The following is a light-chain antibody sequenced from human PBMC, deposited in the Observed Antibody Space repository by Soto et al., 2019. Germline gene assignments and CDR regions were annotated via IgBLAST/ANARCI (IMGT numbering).Light chain of an antibody. V-gene: IGLV2-14*01. Sequence: QSDLTQPASGSGSPGQSITIPCTGTSRDCGTYNYVSWYQQQPGKATKLIIYEVSNRPSGVYNRFSGSKSGNTASLTISSLQAEDEADYYCSSYKSSTNYVFGTGTKLTVL. CDR3: SSYKSSTNYV. CDR2: EVS. J-gene: IGLJ1*01. CDR1: SRDCGTYNY.